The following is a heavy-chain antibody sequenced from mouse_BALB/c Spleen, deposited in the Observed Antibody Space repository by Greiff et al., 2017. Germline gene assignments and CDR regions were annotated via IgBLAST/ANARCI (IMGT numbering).Heavy chain of an antibody. CDR3: TRRGDRYDEGYAMDD. D-gene: IGHD2-14*01. J-gene: IGHJ4*01. CDR1: GYTFTSYW. CDR2: IYPGSGST. Sequence: LQQPGSELVRPGASVKLSCKASGYTFTSYWMHWVKQRPGQGLEWIGNIYPGSGSTNYDEKFKSKATLTVDTSSSTAYMQLSSLTSEDSAVYYCTRRGDRYDEGYAMDDWGQGTSVTVSS. V-gene: IGHV1S22*01.